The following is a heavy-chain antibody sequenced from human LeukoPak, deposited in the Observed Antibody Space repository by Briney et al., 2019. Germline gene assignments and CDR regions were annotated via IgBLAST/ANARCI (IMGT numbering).Heavy chain of an antibody. CDR2: ITTATSSYI. D-gene: IGHD2-15*01. CDR3: ARDYGGPHYFDY. J-gene: IGHJ4*02. Sequence: GGSLRLSCAASGFTFSSHDMNWVRQAPGKGLEWVSSITTATSSYIYYADSVKGRFTISRDDAKNSLYLRMDSLRAEDTAVYYCARDYGGPHYFDYWGQGTLVTVSS. V-gene: IGHV3-21*01. CDR1: GFTFSSHD.